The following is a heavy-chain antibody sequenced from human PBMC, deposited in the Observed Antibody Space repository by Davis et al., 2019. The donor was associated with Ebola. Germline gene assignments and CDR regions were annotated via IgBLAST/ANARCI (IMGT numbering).Heavy chain of an antibody. J-gene: IGHJ5*02. Sequence: MPGGSLRLSCAASGFTVSSNYMSWIRQPPGKGLEWIGEINHSGSTNYNPSLKSRVTISVDTSKNQFSLKLSSVTAADTAVYYCARARGSGSWFDPWGQGTLVTVSS. V-gene: IGHV4-34*01. CDR3: ARARGSGSWFDP. CDR2: INHSGST. D-gene: IGHD3-10*01. CDR1: GFTVSSNY.